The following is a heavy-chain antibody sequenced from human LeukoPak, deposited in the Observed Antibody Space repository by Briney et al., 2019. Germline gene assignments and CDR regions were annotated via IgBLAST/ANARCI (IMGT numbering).Heavy chain of an antibody. CDR2: ISGSGGST. D-gene: IGHD3-22*01. J-gene: IGHJ3*02. V-gene: IGHV3-23*01. CDR3: AREPHHYYDSSGYSAVGAFDI. Sequence: GGSLRLSCAASGFTFSSYAMSWVRQAPGKGLEWVSAISGSGGSTYYADSVKGRFTISRDNSKNTLYLQMNSLRAADTAVYYCAREPHHYYDSSGYSAVGAFDIWGQGTMVTVSS. CDR1: GFTFSSYA.